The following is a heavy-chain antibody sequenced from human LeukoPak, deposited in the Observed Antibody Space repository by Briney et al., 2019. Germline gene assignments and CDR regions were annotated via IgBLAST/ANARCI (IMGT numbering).Heavy chain of an antibody. J-gene: IGHJ5*02. V-gene: IGHV3-21*01. CDR3: AREPYGSGSFNWFDP. D-gene: IGHD3-10*01. CDR2: ISSSSYI. CDR1: GFTFSSYS. Sequence: GGSLRLSCAASGFTFSSYSMNWVRQAPGKGLEWVSSISSSSYIYYADSVKGRFTISRDNAKNSLYLQMNSLRAEDTAVYYCAREPYGSGSFNWFDPWGQGTLVTVSS.